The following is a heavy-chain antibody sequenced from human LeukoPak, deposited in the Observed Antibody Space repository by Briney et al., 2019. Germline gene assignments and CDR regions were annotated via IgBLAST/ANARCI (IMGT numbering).Heavy chain of an antibody. J-gene: IGHJ4*02. V-gene: IGHV1-24*01. CDR3: ATEGRSDYVWGSYPKFDY. D-gene: IGHD3-16*02. Sequence: ASVKVSCKVSGYTLTELSMHWVRQAPGKGLEWMGGFDPEDGETIYAQKSQGRVTMTEDTSTDTAYMELSSLRSEDTAVYYCATEGRSDYVWGSYPKFDYWGQGTLVTVSS. CDR1: GYTLTELS. CDR2: FDPEDGET.